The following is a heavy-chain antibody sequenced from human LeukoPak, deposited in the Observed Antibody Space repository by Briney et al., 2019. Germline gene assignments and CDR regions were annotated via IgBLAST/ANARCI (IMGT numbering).Heavy chain of an antibody. CDR1: GGSISSGDYY. CDR2: IYYSGST. Sequence: SQTLSLTCTVSGGSISSGDYYRSWIRQPPGKGLEWIGYIYYSGSTYYNPSLKSRVTISVDTSMNQFSLKLSSVTAADTAVYYCARVDCSGGSCYYFDYWGQGTLVTVSS. CDR3: ARVDCSGGSCYYFDY. D-gene: IGHD2-15*01. J-gene: IGHJ4*02. V-gene: IGHV4-30-4*01.